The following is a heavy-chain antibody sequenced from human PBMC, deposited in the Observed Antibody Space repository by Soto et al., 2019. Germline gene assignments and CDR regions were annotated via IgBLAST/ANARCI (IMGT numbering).Heavy chain of an antibody. CDR1: GGTISSYY. CDR3: ARDKMAGAQPYYYGMDV. D-gene: IGHD6-19*01. Sequence: AETLSLTCTVSGGTISSYYWSWIRQPPGKGLEWIGYIYYSGSTNYNPSHKSRVTISVDTSKTQFSLKLSSVTAADTAVYYCARDKMAGAQPYYYGMDVWGQGTTVTVSS. CDR2: IYYSGST. V-gene: IGHV4-59*01. J-gene: IGHJ6*02.